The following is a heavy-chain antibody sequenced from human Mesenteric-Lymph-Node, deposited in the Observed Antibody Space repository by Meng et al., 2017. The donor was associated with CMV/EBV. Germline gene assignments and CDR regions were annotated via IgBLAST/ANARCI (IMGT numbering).Heavy chain of an antibody. CDR3: AKGGRSYPFDP. J-gene: IGHJ5*02. CDR1: GFSFSRYA. Sequence: LSCAASGFSFSRYAMTWVRQAPGKGLEWVSVIYSGESSIYYVDSVKGRFTISRDNSKNILYLQMDSLRAEDTAVYYCAKGGRSYPFDPWGQGTLVTVSS. CDR2: IYSGESSI. V-gene: IGHV3-23*03.